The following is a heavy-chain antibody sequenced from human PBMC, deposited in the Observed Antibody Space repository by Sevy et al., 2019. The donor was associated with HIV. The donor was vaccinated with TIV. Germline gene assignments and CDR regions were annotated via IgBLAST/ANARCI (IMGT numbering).Heavy chain of an antibody. D-gene: IGHD6-13*01. Sequence: GGSLRLSCAASGFTFSGSAMHWVRQASGKGLEWVGRIRSNANSYATAYAASVKGRFTISRDDSKNTAYLQMNSLKTEDTAVYYCTTNMHGIAAAGNFDYWGQGTLVTVSS. CDR3: TTNMHGIAAAGNFDY. CDR1: GFTFSGSA. J-gene: IGHJ4*02. CDR2: IRSNANSYAT. V-gene: IGHV3-73*01.